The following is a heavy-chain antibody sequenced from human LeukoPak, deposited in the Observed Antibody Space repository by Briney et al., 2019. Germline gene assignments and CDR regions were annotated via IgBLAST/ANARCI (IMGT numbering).Heavy chain of an antibody. CDR2: IYYNGST. V-gene: IGHV4-59*08. Sequence: PSETLSLTCIVSGGSISSYYWTWIRQPPGRGREWIGYIYYNGSTNYNPSLKSRVTISVDISKNQFSLKLNSVTAADTAVYYCARQSRGIAVAGLDYWGQGILVTVSS. CDR1: GGSISSYY. D-gene: IGHD6-19*01. CDR3: ARQSRGIAVAGLDY. J-gene: IGHJ4*02.